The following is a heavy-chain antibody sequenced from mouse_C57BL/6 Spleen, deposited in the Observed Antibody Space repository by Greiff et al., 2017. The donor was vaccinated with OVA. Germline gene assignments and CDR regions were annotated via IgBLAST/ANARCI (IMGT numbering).Heavy chain of an antibody. D-gene: IGHD1-1*01. J-gene: IGHJ1*03. CDR3: ARGNYYGSSYEWYFDV. Sequence: QVQLQQPGAELVRPGSSVKLSCKASGYTFTSYWMHWVKQRPIQGLEWIGNIDPSASETHYNQKFKDKATLTVDKSSSTAYMQLSSLTSEDSAVYYWARGNYYGSSYEWYFDVWGTGTTVTVSS. CDR2: IDPSASET. CDR1: GYTFTSYW. V-gene: IGHV1-52*01.